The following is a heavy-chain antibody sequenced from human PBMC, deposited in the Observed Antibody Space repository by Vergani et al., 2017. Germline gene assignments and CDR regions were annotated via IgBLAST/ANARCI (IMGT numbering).Heavy chain of an antibody. D-gene: IGHD2-15*01. CDR1: GYSFTTYY. CDR3: ARRKVGIDY. V-gene: IGHV1-46*01. J-gene: IGHJ4*02. Sequence: QVQLVQSGAEVKEPGASVKISCKASGYSFTTYYMHWVRQAPGQGLEWMGIFNPSADSTSYAQKFQDRVTMTSDTSTTTVYMELSSLRSDDTAVYYCARRKVGIDYWGQGTLVTVSS. CDR2: FNPSADST.